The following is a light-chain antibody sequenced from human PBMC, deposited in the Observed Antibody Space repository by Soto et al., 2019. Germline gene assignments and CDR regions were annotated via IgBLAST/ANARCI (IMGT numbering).Light chain of an antibody. CDR1: QDINSY. CDR3: QNYHSPPFP. J-gene: IGKJ3*01. V-gene: IGKV1-27*01. Sequence: DIQMTQSPSSLSASVGDMVTITCRASQDINSYLAWYQQKPGEVPQIILYAASTLQSGVPSRFRGSGSGTDFTLTIRSLQPEDVATYYCQNYHSPPFPFGPGTTVDI. CDR2: AAS.